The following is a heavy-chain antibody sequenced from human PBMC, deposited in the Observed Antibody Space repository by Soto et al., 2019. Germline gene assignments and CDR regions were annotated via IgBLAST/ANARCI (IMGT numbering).Heavy chain of an antibody. CDR3: AKVDDDILTGYPYYFDY. V-gene: IGHV1-18*01. Sequence: QVQLVQSGAEVKKPGASVKVSCKASGYTFSNYGISWVRQAPGQGLEWMGWISGYNGDTKSAQKLQGRLTMTLDTSTSSAYMELRSLRSDDTAVYYCAKVDDDILTGYPYYFDYWGQGTLVTVPS. D-gene: IGHD3-9*01. J-gene: IGHJ4*02. CDR2: ISGYNGDT. CDR1: GYTFSNYG.